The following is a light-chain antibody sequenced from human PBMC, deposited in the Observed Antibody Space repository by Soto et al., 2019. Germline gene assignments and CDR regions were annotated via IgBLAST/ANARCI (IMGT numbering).Light chain of an antibody. Sequence: EIVLTQSPGTLSLSPGERATLSCRTSQSVSSNYVAWFHQKPGQAPRLLIYGASSRATGVPDRFSASGSGTDFTLTISRLEPEDFSVYYCQQYGRSPFTFGPETKVDIK. CDR3: QQYGRSPFT. V-gene: IGKV3-20*01. CDR1: QSVSSNY. CDR2: GAS. J-gene: IGKJ3*01.